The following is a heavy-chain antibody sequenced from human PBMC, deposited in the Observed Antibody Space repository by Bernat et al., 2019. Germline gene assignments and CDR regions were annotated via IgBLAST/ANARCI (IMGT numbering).Heavy chain of an antibody. CDR2: IYHSGST. J-gene: IGHJ4*02. CDR3: ASGFYDILTGYYNPNNYFDY. V-gene: IGHV4-39*01. CDR1: GGSISSSSYY. Sequence: QLQLQESGPGLVKPSETLSLTCTVSGGSISSSSYYWGWIRQPPGKGLEWIGSIYHSGSTYYNPSLKSRVTISVDTSKNQFSLKLSSVTAADTAVYYCASGFYDILTGYYNPNNYFDYWGQGTLVTVSS. D-gene: IGHD3-9*01.